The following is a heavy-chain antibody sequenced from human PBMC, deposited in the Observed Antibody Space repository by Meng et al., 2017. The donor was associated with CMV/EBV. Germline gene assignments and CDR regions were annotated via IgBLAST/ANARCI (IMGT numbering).Heavy chain of an antibody. CDR3: ARDPLCGALDY. Sequence: SETLSLTCTVSGGSISSYYWSWIRQPPGKGLEWIGYIYYSGSTNYNPSLKSRVTISVDTSKNQFSLKLSSVTAADTAVYYCARDPLCGALDYWGQGTLVTVSS. CDR2: IYYSGST. CDR1: GGSISSYY. V-gene: IGHV4-59*01. J-gene: IGHJ4*02. D-gene: IGHD2-2*01.